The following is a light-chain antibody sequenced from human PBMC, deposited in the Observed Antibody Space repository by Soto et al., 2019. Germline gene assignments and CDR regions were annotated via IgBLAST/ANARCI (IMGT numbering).Light chain of an antibody. CDR3: QSFDSSLTGPI. V-gene: IGLV1-40*01. CDR1: NSNIGADYG. J-gene: IGLJ2*01. CDR2: NYT. Sequence: QSVLTQPPSVSGAPGQRVTISCTGSNSNIGADYGVHWYQQFPGTAPKLHISNYTNRPSGVPDRFSGSRSGSSASLAITGLQSEDEADYYCQSFDSSLTGPILGVGTKLTVL.